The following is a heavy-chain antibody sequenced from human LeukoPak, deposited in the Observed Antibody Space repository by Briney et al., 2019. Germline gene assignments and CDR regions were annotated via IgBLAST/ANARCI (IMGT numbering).Heavy chain of an antibody. J-gene: IGHJ6*03. CDR2: IYYSGST. Sequence: SETLSLTCTVSGGSISSSSYYWGWIRQPPGKGLEWIGSIYYSGSTYYNPSLKSRVTISVDTSTNQFSLNLSSVTAADTAVYYCARPSSGVYYYYYMDVWGKGTAVTVSS. D-gene: IGHD3-10*01. V-gene: IGHV4-39*01. CDR1: GGSISSSSYY. CDR3: ARPSSGVYYYYYMDV.